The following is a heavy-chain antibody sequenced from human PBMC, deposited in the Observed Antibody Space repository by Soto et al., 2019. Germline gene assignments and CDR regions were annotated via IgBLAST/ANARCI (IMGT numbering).Heavy chain of an antibody. Sequence: PSETLSLTCTVSGGSISSYYWSWIRQPPGKGLEWIGYIYYSGSTNYNPSLKSRVTISVDTSKNQFSLKLSSVTAADTAVYYCARASGSSSPWYFDYWGQGTLVTVSS. D-gene: IGHD6-13*01. J-gene: IGHJ4*02. V-gene: IGHV4-59*01. CDR3: ARASGSSSPWYFDY. CDR1: GGSISSYY. CDR2: IYYSGST.